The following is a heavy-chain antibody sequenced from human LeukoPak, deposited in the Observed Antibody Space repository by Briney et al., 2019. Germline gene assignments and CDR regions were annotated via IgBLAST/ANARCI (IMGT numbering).Heavy chain of an antibody. D-gene: IGHD3-3*01. CDR1: GFIFSNYW. J-gene: IGHJ6*03. Sequence: QTGGSLRLSCAASGFIFSNYWMSWVRQAPGKGLEWVANIKQDGSEKYYVDSVKGRFTISRDNAKNSLYLQMNSLRAEDTAVYYCARAGSDYDLWTGYYYYIAVWGKGTTVTVSS. V-gene: IGHV3-7*01. CDR2: IKQDGSEK. CDR3: ARAGSDYDLWTGYYYYIAV.